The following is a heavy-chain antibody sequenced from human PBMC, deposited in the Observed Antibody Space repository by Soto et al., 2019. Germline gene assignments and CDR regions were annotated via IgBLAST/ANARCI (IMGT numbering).Heavy chain of an antibody. CDR3: ARTGAFNYDNSPYER. CDR2: INSDGSNT. CDR1: GFTFSTYW. D-gene: IGHD3-22*01. J-gene: IGHJ4*02. Sequence: EVQLVESGGGLVQPGGSLRLSCAASGFTFSTYWMQWVRQAPGKGLLWISRINSDGSNTNYADSVKGRFAISRDNGKNTLYLQMNSLRAEDTAVYYCARTGAFNYDNSPYERCGQGTLVTVSS. V-gene: IGHV3-74*01.